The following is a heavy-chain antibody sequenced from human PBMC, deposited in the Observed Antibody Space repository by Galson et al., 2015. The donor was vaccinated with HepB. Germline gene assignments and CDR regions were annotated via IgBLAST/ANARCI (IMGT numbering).Heavy chain of an antibody. J-gene: IGHJ3*02. CDR1: GYTFTGYY. D-gene: IGHD3-22*01. CDR2: INPNSGGT. V-gene: IGHV1-2*04. CDR3: AREGYYYDSSVSLRVFDI. Sequence: SVKVSCKASGYTFTGYYMHWVRQAPGQGLEWMGWINPNSGGTNYAQKFQGWVTMTRDTSISTAYMELSRRRSDDTAVYYCAREGYYYDSSVSLRVFDIWGQGTMFPVSS.